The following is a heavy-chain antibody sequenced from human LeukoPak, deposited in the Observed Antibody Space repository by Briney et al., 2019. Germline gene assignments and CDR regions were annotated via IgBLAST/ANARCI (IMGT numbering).Heavy chain of an antibody. V-gene: IGHV4-34*01. CDR1: GGSFSGYY. Sequence: PSETLSLTCAVYGGSFSGYYWSWIRQPPGKGLEWIGEINHSGSTNYNPSLKSRVTISVDTSKNQFSLKLSSVTAADTAVYYCARAGGDGDYALDYWGQGTLVTVSS. J-gene: IGHJ4*02. D-gene: IGHD4-17*01. CDR3: ARAGGDGDYALDY. CDR2: INHSGST.